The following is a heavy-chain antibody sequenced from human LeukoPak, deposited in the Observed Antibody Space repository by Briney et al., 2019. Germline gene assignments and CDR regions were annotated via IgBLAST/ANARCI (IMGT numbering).Heavy chain of an antibody. J-gene: IGHJ6*04. CDR1: GFTFSSYS. CDR3: AELGITMIGGV. CDR2: ITGGSSRAT. Sequence: GGSLRLSCAASGFTFSSYSMNWVRQAPGKGLEWLSYITGGSSRATSYADSVKGRFTISRDNAKNSLYLQMNSLRAEDTAVYYCAELGITMIGGVWGKGTTVTISS. D-gene: IGHD3-10*02. V-gene: IGHV3-48*04.